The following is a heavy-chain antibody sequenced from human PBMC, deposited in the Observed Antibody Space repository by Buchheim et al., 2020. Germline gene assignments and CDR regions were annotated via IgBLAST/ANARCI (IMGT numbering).Heavy chain of an antibody. J-gene: IGHJ6*03. D-gene: IGHD1-26*01. CDR1: GGSIRSSNW. V-gene: IGHV4-4*02. Sequence: QVQLQESGPGLVKPSGTLSLIGAVSGGSIRSSNWWSWVRQPPGKGLEWIGRIYHSGSTNYNPSLKSRDTITVDRSNNQFSLKLSCVTAADTAVYYCAREIVERKSWSDYYYYMDVWGKGTT. CDR3: AREIVERKSWSDYYYYMDV. CDR2: IYHSGST.